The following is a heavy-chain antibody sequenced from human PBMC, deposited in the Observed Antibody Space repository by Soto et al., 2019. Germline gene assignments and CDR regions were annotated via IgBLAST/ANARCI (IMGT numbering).Heavy chain of an antibody. J-gene: IGHJ4*02. CDR3: ARDSVALTGIDY. Sequence: PSETLSLTCTVSGGSISSYYWSWIRQPPGKGLEWIGYIYYSGSTNYNPSLKSRVTISVDTSKNQFSLKLSSVTAADTVVYYCARDSVALTGIDYWGQGTLVTVSS. V-gene: IGHV4-59*01. CDR1: GGSISSYY. CDR2: IYYSGST. D-gene: IGHD3-10*01.